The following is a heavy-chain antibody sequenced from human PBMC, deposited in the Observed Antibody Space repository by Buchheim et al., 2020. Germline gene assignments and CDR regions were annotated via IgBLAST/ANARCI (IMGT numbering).Heavy chain of an antibody. Sequence: QVQLQQWGAGLLKPSETLSLTCAVYGGSFSGYYWSWIRQPPGKGLEWIGEINHSGSTNYNPSLKSRITISVDTSKNQSSLKLSSVTAADTAVYYCARGARYYGSGSYYLYWGQGTL. CDR1: GGSFSGYY. D-gene: IGHD3-10*01. V-gene: IGHV4-34*01. CDR3: ARGARYYGSGSYYLY. CDR2: INHSGST. J-gene: IGHJ4*02.